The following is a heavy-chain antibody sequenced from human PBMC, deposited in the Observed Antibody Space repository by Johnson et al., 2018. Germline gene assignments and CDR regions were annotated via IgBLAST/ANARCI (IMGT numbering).Heavy chain of an antibody. D-gene: IGHD5-12*01. CDR3: ARAMRAGHCDYDFAYL. CDR1: GFTFSDFY. J-gene: IGHJ3*01. Sequence: QVQLVQSGGGLVKPGGSLRLSCAASGFTFSDFYMSWIRQAPGKGLQWVSYISSSGRTIDYADSVKGRFTVSRDNAQNSLYLQMNSLRAEDTAVYYCARAMRAGHCDYDFAYLWGQGTVVTVSS. V-gene: IGHV3-11*04. CDR2: ISSSGRTI.